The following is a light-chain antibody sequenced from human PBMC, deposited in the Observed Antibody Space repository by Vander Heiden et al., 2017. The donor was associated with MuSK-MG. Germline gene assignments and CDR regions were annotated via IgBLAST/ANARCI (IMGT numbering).Light chain of an antibody. CDR1: SSNIGNNI. V-gene: IGLV1-44*01. CDR2: SNN. CDR3: SAWDDSMNGLVV. Sequence: HSVLTHPPSPSWPPGQRVSISCSGSSSNIGNNIVNCYQQLPGTAPNILILSNNKRPSGVPDRCSGSKSGTSASLATSALQYEDEDIYYCSAWDDSMNGLVVFGGGTKVTVL. J-gene: IGLJ2*01.